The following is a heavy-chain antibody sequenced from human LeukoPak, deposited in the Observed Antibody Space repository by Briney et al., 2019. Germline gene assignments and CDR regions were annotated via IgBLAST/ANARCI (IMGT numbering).Heavy chain of an antibody. V-gene: IGHV3-21*01. CDR1: GFTFSSYS. CDR3: ARDTSGYDDSTFDY. Sequence: PGGSLRLSCAASGFTFSSYSMNWVRQAPGKGLEWVSSISSGSSDIYYADSVKGRFTISRDNAKNSLYLQMNSLRAEDTAVYYCARDTSGYDDSTFDYWGQGTLVTVSS. J-gene: IGHJ4*02. D-gene: IGHD5-12*01. CDR2: ISSGSSDI.